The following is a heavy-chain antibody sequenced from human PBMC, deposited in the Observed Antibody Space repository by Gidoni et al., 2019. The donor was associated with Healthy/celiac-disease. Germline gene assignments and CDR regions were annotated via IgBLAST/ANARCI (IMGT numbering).Heavy chain of an antibody. J-gene: IGHJ4*02. Sequence: QVQLVESGGGVVQPGRSLRLSCAASGFTFSSYAMHWVRQAPGKVLEWVAVISYDGSNKYYADSVKGRFTISRDNSKNTLYLQMNSLRAEDTAVYYCARDLLNWNQRGMDYWGQGTLVTVSS. CDR2: ISYDGSNK. CDR1: GFTFSSYA. D-gene: IGHD1-1*01. CDR3: ARDLLNWNQRGMDY. V-gene: IGHV3-30*01.